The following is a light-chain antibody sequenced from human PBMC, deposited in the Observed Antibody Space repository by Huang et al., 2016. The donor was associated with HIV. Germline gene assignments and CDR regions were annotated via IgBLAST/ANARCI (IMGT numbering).Light chain of an antibody. J-gene: IGKJ1*01. V-gene: IGKV4-1*01. CDR2: WAC. CDR1: QSILYTSKNKNY. CDR3: QQYFSTPRT. Sequence: DIVMTQSPDSLTVSLGGRGTINCKSSQSILYTSKNKNYLSWFQKKPGQPPKLLIYWACTRESGVPDRFSGSGSGTDFTLTISGLQAEDEAVYYCQQYFSTPRTFGQGTRVEIK.